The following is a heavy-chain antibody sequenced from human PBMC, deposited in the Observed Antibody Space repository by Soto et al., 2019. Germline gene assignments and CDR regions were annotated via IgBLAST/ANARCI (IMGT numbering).Heavy chain of an antibody. CDR3: AHRHVSDSNYGMDV. CDR1: GFLLTTSGVG. J-gene: IGHJ6*02. CDR2: IYWNDDK. Sequence: SGPTLVNPTQTLTLTCTFSGFLLTTSGVGVVWIRQPPGKALEWLALIYWNDDKRYSPSLKTRLTITKDTSKNRVVLTMTNMDPVDTATYYCAHRHVSDSNYGMDVWGQGTTVTLSS. V-gene: IGHV2-5*01. D-gene: IGHD2-15*01.